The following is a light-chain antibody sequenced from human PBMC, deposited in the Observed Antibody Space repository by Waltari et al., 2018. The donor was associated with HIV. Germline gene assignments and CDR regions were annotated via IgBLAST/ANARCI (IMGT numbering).Light chain of an antibody. CDR2: DVS. V-gene: IGLV2-14*03. CDR1: SSDVGGYNY. CDR3: SSYTSIITPYVA. Sequence: QSALTQPASVSGSPGQSITISCTGTSSDVGGYNYVSWYQQHPGKAPKLMIYDVSNRPSGVSNRFSISKSGNTASLTISGLQAGDEADYYCSSYTSIITPYVAFRGGTKLTVL. J-gene: IGLJ2*01.